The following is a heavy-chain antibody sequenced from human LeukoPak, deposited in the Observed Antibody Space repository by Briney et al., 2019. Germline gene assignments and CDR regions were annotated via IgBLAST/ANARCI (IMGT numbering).Heavy chain of an antibody. CDR2: VKNDGSST. D-gene: IGHD3-3*01. V-gene: IGHV3-74*01. CDR1: GFPFSNHW. J-gene: IGHJ4*02. Sequence: GGSLRLSCAASGFPFSNHWMHWVRQTPGKGVVWGSHVKNDGSSTNYADSVRGRFTISRDNAKNTLYLEMNSLRVEDTALYYCARGNDYWSGYIDYWGQGALVTVSS. CDR3: ARGNDYWSGYIDY.